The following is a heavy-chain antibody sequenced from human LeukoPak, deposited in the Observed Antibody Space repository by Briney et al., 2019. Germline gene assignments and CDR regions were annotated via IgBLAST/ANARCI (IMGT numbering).Heavy chain of an antibody. D-gene: IGHD3-10*01. Sequence: GGSLRLSCVASGFTFSNYGMHWVRQAPGKGLEWVAVISNDGSNKYYADSVKGRFTISRDNSKNTLYLQMNSLRAEDMAVYYCAKGRGAFDIWGQGTMVTVSS. V-gene: IGHV3-30*18. J-gene: IGHJ3*02. CDR3: AKGRGAFDI. CDR1: GFTFSNYG. CDR2: ISNDGSNK.